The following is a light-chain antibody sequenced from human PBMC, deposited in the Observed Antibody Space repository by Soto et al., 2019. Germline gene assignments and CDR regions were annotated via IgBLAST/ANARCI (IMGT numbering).Light chain of an antibody. CDR2: DAF. Sequence: EIVMTQSPATLSVSPGERATLSCRASQSVGSNLAWYQLKPGQAPRLLIYDAFTRVTGIPARFSGSGSGTEFTLTISRLEPEDFAVYYCQQYGESPYTFGQGTKLEIK. J-gene: IGKJ2*01. V-gene: IGKV3-15*01. CDR1: QSVGSN. CDR3: QQYGESPYT.